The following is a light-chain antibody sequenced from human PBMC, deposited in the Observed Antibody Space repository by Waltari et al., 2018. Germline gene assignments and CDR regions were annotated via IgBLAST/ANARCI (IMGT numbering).Light chain of an antibody. CDR3: LQHNTYPLT. CDR1: QGIRND. V-gene: IGKV1-17*01. CDR2: AAF. Sequence: DIQMTQSPSSLSASVGDRVTIACRASQGIRNDLGWFQQKPGRAPKRLIYAAFRLQTGVPSRFSGSRFGTEFTLTISSLRPEDFAIYYCLQHNTYPLTFGGGTKVEV. J-gene: IGKJ4*01.